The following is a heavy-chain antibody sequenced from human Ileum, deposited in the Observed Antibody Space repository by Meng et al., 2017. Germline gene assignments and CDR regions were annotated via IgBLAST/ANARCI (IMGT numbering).Heavy chain of an antibody. D-gene: IGHD5-12*01. J-gene: IGHJ4*02. Sequence: GGSLRLSCAASGFTFGTYAMTWVRQAPGKGLEWVSGISGSGSGGGPYYADSVKGRFTISRDNSKNTLYLQMNSLRADDTAVYYCARVKPSGYDLHYFDYWGQGTLVTVSS. CDR1: GFTFGTYA. CDR3: ARVKPSGYDLHYFDY. CDR2: ISGSGSGGGP. V-gene: IGHV3-23*01.